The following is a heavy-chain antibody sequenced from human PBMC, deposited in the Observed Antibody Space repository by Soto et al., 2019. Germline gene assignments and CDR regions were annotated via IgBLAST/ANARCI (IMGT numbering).Heavy chain of an antibody. Sequence: GGSQRLSCAASGFTFDDYTMHWVRQSPGKGLEWVSLISWDGGSTYYADSVKGRFTISRDNSKNSLYLPMNSLRTEDNAMDYCGKGGGYSNYYYSGIDVWGQGNTVTVAS. CDR1: GFTFDDYT. CDR3: GKGGGYSNYYYSGIDV. J-gene: IGHJ6*02. D-gene: IGHD3-16*01. V-gene: IGHV3-43*01. CDR2: ISWDGGST.